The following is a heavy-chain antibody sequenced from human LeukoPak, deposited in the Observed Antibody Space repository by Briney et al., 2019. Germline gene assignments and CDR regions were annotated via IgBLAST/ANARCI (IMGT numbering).Heavy chain of an antibody. CDR2: INPNSGGT. CDR1: GYTLTGYY. V-gene: IGHV1-2*02. J-gene: IGHJ4*02. Sequence: ASVKVSCKASGYTLTGYYMHWVRQAPGQGLEWMGWINPNSGGTNYAQKFQGRVTMTRDTSISTAYMELSRLRSDDTAVYYCAREVTIYSSSFDYWGQGTLVTVSS. D-gene: IGHD3-9*01. CDR3: AREVTIYSSSFDY.